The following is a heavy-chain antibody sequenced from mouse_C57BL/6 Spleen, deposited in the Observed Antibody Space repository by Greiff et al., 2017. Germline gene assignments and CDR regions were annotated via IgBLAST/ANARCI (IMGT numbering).Heavy chain of an antibody. CDR3: ARRGDSSGIYAMDY. D-gene: IGHD3-2*02. Sequence: VKLMESGAELARPGASVKLSCKASGYTFTSYGISWVKQRTGQGLEWIGEIYPRSGNTYYNEKFKGKATLTADKSSSTAYMELRSLTSEDSAVYFCARRGDSSGIYAMDYWGQGTSVTVSS. CDR1: GYTFTSYG. CDR2: IYPRSGNT. V-gene: IGHV1-81*01. J-gene: IGHJ4*01.